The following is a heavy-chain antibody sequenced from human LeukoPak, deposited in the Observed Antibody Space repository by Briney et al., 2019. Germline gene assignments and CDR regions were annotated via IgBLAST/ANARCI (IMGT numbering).Heavy chain of an antibody. CDR2: ISAYNGDT. D-gene: IGHD3-22*01. Sequence: ASVKVSCKTSGFTFTNYGISWLRQAPGQGLERMGWISAYNGDTRFAQNLQGRFTMTTDTSTTTAYMELRSLRSDDTAVYYCARDFSNTSGFKVVVDFWGQGTLVTVSS. J-gene: IGHJ4*02. V-gene: IGHV1-18*01. CDR3: ARDFSNTSGFKVVVDF. CDR1: GFTFTNYG.